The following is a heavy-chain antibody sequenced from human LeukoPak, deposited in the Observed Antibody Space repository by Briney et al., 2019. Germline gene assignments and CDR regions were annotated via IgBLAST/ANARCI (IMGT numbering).Heavy chain of an antibody. CDR1: GFTFSSYW. CDR3: ARDREYSGVDY. Sequence: GGSLRLSCAASGFTFSSYWMLWVHQAPGKGLVWVSRINSDGSSTSYADSVKGRFTISRDNAKNTLYLQMNSLRAEDTAVYYCARDREYSGVDYWGQGTLVTVSS. D-gene: IGHD1-26*01. J-gene: IGHJ4*02. CDR2: INSDGSST. V-gene: IGHV3-74*01.